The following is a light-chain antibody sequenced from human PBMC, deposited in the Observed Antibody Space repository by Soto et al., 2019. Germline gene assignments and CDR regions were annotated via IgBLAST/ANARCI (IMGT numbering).Light chain of an antibody. CDR3: QQRHMGPIT. V-gene: IGKV3-11*01. CDR1: QSFRGL. CDR2: DAY. Sequence: EVVLTQSPVPLALSPGESATLSCMASQSFRGLLAWYQQKPGQAPSLLIYDAYNRATGIPPRVRGSGSGTDFTLTISSLEPEDSAVYYCQQRHMGPITFGQGTRLES. J-gene: IGKJ5*01.